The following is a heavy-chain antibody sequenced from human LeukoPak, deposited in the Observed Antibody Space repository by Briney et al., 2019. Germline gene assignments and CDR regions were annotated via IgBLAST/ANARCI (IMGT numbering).Heavy chain of an antibody. CDR1: GYTFINYA. V-gene: IGHV1-18*01. D-gene: IGHD6-19*01. CDR3: AREVSEQWLFDY. Sequence: GASVKVSCKASGYTFINYAITWVRQAPGQGLEWMGWISAYNDDTNYAQKLPGRVTMTTDTSTSTAYMELRSLRSDDTAVYYCAREVSEQWLFDYWGQGTLVTVSS. J-gene: IGHJ4*02. CDR2: ISAYNDDT.